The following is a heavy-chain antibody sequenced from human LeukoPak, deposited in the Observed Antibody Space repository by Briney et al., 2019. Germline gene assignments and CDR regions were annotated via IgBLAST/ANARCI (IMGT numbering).Heavy chain of an antibody. D-gene: IGHD3-22*01. Sequence: SETLSLTCTVSGGSISSYYWSWIRQPPGKGLEWIGYIYYSGNTNYNPSLKSRVSISIDTSKNQFSLQLSSVTAADTAVYYCARDRDSSGLRDFDLWGRGNLVTVSA. J-gene: IGHJ2*01. CDR2: IYYSGNT. CDR1: GGSISSYY. CDR3: ARDRDSSGLRDFDL. V-gene: IGHV4-59*12.